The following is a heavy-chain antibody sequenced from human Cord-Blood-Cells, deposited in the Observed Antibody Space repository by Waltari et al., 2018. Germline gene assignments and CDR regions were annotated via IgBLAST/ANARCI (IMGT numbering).Heavy chain of an antibody. J-gene: IGHJ3*02. Sequence: QVQLVQSGAEVKKPGSSAKVSCKASGRTFSRYAISWVRQAAGQGLEWMGGIIPIFGTANYAQKFQGRVTITADESTSTAYMELSSLRSEDTAVYYCARPSQYCSSTSCYAFDIWGQGTMVTVSS. V-gene: IGHV1-69*01. D-gene: IGHD2-2*01. CDR2: IIPIFGTA. CDR1: GRTFSRYA. CDR3: ARPSQYCSSTSCYAFDI.